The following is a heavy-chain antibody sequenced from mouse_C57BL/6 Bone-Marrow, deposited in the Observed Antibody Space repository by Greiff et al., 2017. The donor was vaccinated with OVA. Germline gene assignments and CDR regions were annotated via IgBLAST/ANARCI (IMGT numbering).Heavy chain of an antibody. D-gene: IGHD2-3*01. CDR3: ARFWVLGYYAMDY. Sequence: EVQLVESGPGLVKPSQSLSLTCSVTGYSITSGYYWNWIRQFPGNKLEWMGYISSDGSNNYNPSLKNRISITRDTSKNQFFLKLNSVTTEDTATYYCARFWVLGYYAMDYWGQGTSVTVSS. V-gene: IGHV3-6*01. CDR2: ISSDGSN. CDR1: GYSITSGYY. J-gene: IGHJ4*01.